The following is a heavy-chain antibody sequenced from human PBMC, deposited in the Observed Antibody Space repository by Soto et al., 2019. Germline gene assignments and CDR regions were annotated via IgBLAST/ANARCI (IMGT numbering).Heavy chain of an antibody. CDR3: ARAGYCSGGSCYFDY. D-gene: IGHD2-15*01. CDR1: GFTFSSYS. Sequence: PGESLRLSCAASGFTFSSYSMNWVRQAPGKGLEWVSYISSSSSTIYYADSVKGRFTISRDNAKNSLYLQMNSLRAEDTAVYYCARAGYCSGGSCYFDYWGQGTLVTVSS. CDR2: ISSSSSTI. J-gene: IGHJ4*02. V-gene: IGHV3-48*01.